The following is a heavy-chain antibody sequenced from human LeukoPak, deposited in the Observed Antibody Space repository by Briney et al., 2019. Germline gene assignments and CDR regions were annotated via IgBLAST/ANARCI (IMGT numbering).Heavy chain of an antibody. V-gene: IGHV3-21*01. D-gene: IGHD6-19*01. Sequence: GGSLRLSCAASGFTFSNYWIHWVRQAPGKGLEWVSSISSSSSYIYYADSVKGRFTISRDNAKNSLYLQMNSLRAEDTAVYYCARGYSGSGWYVNYFDYWGPGTLVTVSS. CDR3: ARGYSGSGWYVNYFDY. CDR1: GFTFSNYW. J-gene: IGHJ4*02. CDR2: ISSSSSYI.